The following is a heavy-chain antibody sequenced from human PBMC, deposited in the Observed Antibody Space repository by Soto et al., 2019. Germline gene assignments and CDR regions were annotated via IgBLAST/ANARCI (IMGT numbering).Heavy chain of an antibody. CDR1: GFTFSSYA. CDR3: ARGGRQIAARPVGDY. V-gene: IGHV3-30-3*01. Sequence: PGGSLRLSCAGSGFTFSSYAMHWVRQAPGKGLEWVAVISYDGSNKYYADSVKGRFTISRDNSKNTLYLRMNSLRAEDTAVYYCARGGRQIAARPVGDYWGQGTLVTVSS. D-gene: IGHD6-6*01. J-gene: IGHJ4*02. CDR2: ISYDGSNK.